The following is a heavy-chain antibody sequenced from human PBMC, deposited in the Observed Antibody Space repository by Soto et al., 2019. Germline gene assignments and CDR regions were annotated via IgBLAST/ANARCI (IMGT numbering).Heavy chain of an antibody. J-gene: IGHJ5*01. CDR2: LSGSGGTT. CDR3: AKDQGTYGPNLIDS. D-gene: IGHD3-10*01. V-gene: IGHV3-23*01. Sequence: GGSLRLSCAAPGFTFSSYAMSWVRQTPGKGLEWVSTLSGSGGTTYYADSVKGQFTISRDNSKSTLYLQMNSLRAEDTAVYYCAKDQGTYGPNLIDSWGQGTLVTVSS. CDR1: GFTFSSYA.